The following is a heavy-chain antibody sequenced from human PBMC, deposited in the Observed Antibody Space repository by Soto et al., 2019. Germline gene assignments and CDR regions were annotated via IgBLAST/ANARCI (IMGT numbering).Heavy chain of an antibody. V-gene: IGHV2-5*02. CDR1: GLSLTTSGVG. D-gene: IGHD6-13*01. Sequence: SPTLVDRTQTLTETGTFSGLSLTTSGVGVGWIRQPPGKALEWLALIYWDDNKRYSPSLKSRLTITKDTSKNQVVLTMTNMDPVDTATYNSAHRIYIVAAVSDLAYSGQ. CDR2: IYWDDNK. J-gene: IGHJ4*01. CDR3: AHRIYIVAAVSDLAY.